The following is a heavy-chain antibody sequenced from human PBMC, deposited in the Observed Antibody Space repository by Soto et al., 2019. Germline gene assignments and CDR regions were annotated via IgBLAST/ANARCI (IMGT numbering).Heavy chain of an antibody. J-gene: IGHJ4*02. V-gene: IGHV2-5*02. CDR3: AHSASGSYSKYFDY. Sequence: QITLKESGPTLVKPTQTLTLTCTFSGFSLSTSGVGVGWIRQPPGKALDWLALIYWDDDKRYSPSLKSRLTTXKXTXXNQVVLTLTNMDPVDTATYYCAHSASGSYSKYFDYWGQGTLVTVSS. CDR1: GFSLSTSGVG. D-gene: IGHD3-10*01. CDR2: IYWDDDK.